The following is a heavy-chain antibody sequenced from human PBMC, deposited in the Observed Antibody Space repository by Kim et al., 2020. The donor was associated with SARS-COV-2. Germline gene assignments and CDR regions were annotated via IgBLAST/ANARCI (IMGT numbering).Heavy chain of an antibody. J-gene: IGHJ6*02. Sequence: GGSLRLSCAASGFTFSSYGMHWVRQAPGKGLEWVAVISYDGSNKYYADSVKGRFTISRDNSKNTLYLQMNSLRAEDTAVYYCAKDRGGRYFDWLPLNYYGMDVWGQGTTVTVSS. CDR2: ISYDGSNK. CDR1: GFTFSSYG. CDR3: AKDRGGRYFDWLPLNYYGMDV. V-gene: IGHV3-30*18. D-gene: IGHD3-9*01.